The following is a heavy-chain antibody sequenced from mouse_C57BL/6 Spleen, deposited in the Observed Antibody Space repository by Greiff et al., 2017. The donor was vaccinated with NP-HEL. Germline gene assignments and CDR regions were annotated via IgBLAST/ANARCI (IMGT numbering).Heavy chain of an antibody. D-gene: IGHD2-5*01. CDR1: GYTFTSYW. J-gene: IGHJ4*01. Sequence: VQLQQPGAELVRPGSSVKLSCKASGYTFTSYWMHWVKQRPIQGLEWIGNIDPSDSETHYNQKFKDKATLTVDKSSSTAYMQLSSLTSDDSAVYYCARFYYSNYDGYAMDYWGQGTSVTVSS. V-gene: IGHV1-52*01. CDR3: ARFYYSNYDGYAMDY. CDR2: IDPSDSET.